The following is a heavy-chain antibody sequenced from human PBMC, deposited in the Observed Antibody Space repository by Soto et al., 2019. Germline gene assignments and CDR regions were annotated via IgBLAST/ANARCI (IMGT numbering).Heavy chain of an antibody. V-gene: IGHV3-30*03. D-gene: IGHD3-3*01. Sequence: HVQLVESGGGVVQPGRSLRLSCAASGFTFSSYGMHWVRQAPGKGLEWVAVISYDGSNKYYADSVKGRFTISRDNSKNTLYLQMNSLRAEDTAVYYCASHHYDFYGMDVWGQGTTVTVSS. CDR2: ISYDGSNK. J-gene: IGHJ6*02. CDR1: GFTFSSYG. CDR3: ASHHYDFYGMDV.